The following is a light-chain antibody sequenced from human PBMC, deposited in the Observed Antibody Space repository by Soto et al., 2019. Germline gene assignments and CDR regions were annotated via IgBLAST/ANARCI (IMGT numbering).Light chain of an antibody. Sequence: DIQMTQSPSTLSASVGDRVIITCRASQSISSWLAWYQQKPGKAPKLLIYKASSLESGVPSRFSGSGSGTEFTLTISSLQPDDFATYYCQQYNSYSYTFGQGTKLEIK. CDR3: QQYNSYSYT. V-gene: IGKV1-5*03. CDR1: QSISSW. J-gene: IGKJ2*01. CDR2: KAS.